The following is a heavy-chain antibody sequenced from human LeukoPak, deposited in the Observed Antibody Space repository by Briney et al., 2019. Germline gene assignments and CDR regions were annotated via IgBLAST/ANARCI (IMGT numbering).Heavy chain of an antibody. CDR3: ARHILGYLYFDY. V-gene: IGHV4-59*08. CDR1: GGSISSYY. Sequence: PSETLSLTCTVSGGSISSYYWSWIRQPPGKGLEWIGYIYYSGSTNYNPSLKSRVTISVDTSKNQFSLKLSSVTAADTAVYYCARHILGYLYFDYWGRGTLVTVSS. CDR2: IYYSGST. J-gene: IGHJ4*02. D-gene: IGHD3-22*01.